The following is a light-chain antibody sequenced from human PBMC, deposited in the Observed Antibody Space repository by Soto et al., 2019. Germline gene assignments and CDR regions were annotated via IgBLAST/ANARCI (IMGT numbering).Light chain of an antibody. CDR3: KQYGSSPWT. V-gene: IGKV3-20*01. CDR2: GAS. CDR1: QSVSTNY. J-gene: IGKJ1*01. Sequence: EIVLTQSLGTLSLSPGERATLSCRASQSVSTNYLAWYQQKPGQAPRLLIYGASSRATGIPDRFSVSGSGTDFTITISRLEPEDFAVYYCKQYGSSPWTFGQGTKVEIK.